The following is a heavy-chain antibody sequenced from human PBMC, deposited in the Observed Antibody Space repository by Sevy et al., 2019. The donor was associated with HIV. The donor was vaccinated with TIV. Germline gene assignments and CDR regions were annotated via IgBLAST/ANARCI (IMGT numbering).Heavy chain of an antibody. CDR1: GGTFSSYA. Sequence: ASVKVSCKASGGTFSSYAISWVRQAPGQGLEWMGGIIPIFGTANYAQKFQGRVTITADESTSTAYMELSSLRSEDTAVYYCAREGTTVSTIGGFDYYYGMDVWGQGTTFTVSS. D-gene: IGHD4-4*01. CDR2: IIPIFGTA. J-gene: IGHJ6*02. CDR3: AREGTTVSTIGGFDYYYGMDV. V-gene: IGHV1-69*13.